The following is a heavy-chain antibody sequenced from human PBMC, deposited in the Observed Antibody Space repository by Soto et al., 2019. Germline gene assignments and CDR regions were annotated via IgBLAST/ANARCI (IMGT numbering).Heavy chain of an antibody. CDR1: GFTFSDYY. CDR3: EWATREYSSCRRCDAGY. D-gene: IGHD2-2*01. Sequence: GGSLRLSCAASGFTFSDYYMSWIRQAPGKGLEWVSYISTSGSTIYYADSVKGRFTISRDNAKNSLYLRMNSLRAEDTAVDYYEWATREYSSCRRCDAGYWGEGTLVTVSS. CDR2: ISTSGSTI. V-gene: IGHV3-11*01. J-gene: IGHJ4*02.